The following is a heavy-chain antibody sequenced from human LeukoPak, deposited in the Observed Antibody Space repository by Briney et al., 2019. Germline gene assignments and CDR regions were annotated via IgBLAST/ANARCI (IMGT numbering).Heavy chain of an antibody. CDR3: ARDFRCSGGSCYSDAFDI. J-gene: IGHJ3*02. CDR2: IYTSGST. D-gene: IGHD2-15*01. CDR1: GGSISSYY. V-gene: IGHV4-4*07. Sequence: PSETLSLTCTVFGGSISSYYWSWIRQPAGKGLEWIGRIYTSGSTNYNPSLKSRVTMSVDTSKNQFSLKLSSVTAADTAVYYCARDFRCSGGSCYSDAFDIWGQGTMVTVSS.